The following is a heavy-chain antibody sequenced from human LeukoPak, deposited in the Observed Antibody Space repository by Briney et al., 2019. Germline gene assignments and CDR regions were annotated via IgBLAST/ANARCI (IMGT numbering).Heavy chain of an antibody. CDR2: ISYDGSNK. Sequence: GGSLRLSCAASGFTFSSYAMHWVRQAPGKGLEWVAVISYDGSNKYYADSVKGRFTISRDNSKNTLYLQMNSLRAEDTAVYYCARETNKCSSTSCYPWDVALGGAFDIWGQGTMVTVSS. CDR1: GFTFSSYA. V-gene: IGHV3-30-3*01. CDR3: ARETNKCSSTSCYPWDVALGGAFDI. J-gene: IGHJ3*02. D-gene: IGHD2-2*01.